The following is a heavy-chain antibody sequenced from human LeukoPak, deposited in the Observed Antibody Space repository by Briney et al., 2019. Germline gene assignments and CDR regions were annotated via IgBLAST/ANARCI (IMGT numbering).Heavy chain of an antibody. CDR2: ISSSSSYI. Sequence: GGSLRLSXAASGFTFSSYSMNWVRQAPGKGLEWVSSISSSSSYIYYADSVKGRFTISRDNAKNSLYLQMNSLRAEDTAVYYCARGSYDFWSGYYSDYWGQGTLVTVSS. CDR3: ARGSYDFWSGYYSDY. D-gene: IGHD3-3*01. J-gene: IGHJ4*02. V-gene: IGHV3-21*01. CDR1: GFTFSSYS.